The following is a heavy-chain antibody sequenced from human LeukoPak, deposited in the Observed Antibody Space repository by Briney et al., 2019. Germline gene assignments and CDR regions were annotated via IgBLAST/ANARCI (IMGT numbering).Heavy chain of an antibody. V-gene: IGHV3-30*04. D-gene: IGHD4-17*01. Sequence: GGSLRLPCAASGFTFSSYAMHWVRQAPGKGLEWVAVISYDGSNKYYADSVKGRFTISRDNSKNTLYLQMNSLRAEDTAVYYCARGDYGDRGYFNYWGQGPLVTVSS. CDR3: ARGDYGDRGYFNY. CDR2: ISYDGSNK. J-gene: IGHJ4*02. CDR1: GFTFSSYA.